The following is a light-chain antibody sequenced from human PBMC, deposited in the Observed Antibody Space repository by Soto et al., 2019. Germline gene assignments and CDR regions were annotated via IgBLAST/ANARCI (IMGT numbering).Light chain of an antibody. Sequence: EIVLTQSPGTLSLSPGDRATLSCRASQSVSSSYLAWYQQKPGQAPRLLIYGASSRATGIPDRFTGSGSGTDFTLTISRLEPKDFAVYYCQQYGSSPRTFGQGTKVDIK. J-gene: IGKJ1*01. CDR1: QSVSSSY. CDR2: GAS. V-gene: IGKV3-20*01. CDR3: QQYGSSPRT.